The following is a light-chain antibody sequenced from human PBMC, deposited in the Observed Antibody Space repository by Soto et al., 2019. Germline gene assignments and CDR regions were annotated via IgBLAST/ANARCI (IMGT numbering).Light chain of an antibody. CDR3: QHYDSLPIT. Sequence: EIVLTQSPGTLSLSPGERATLSCRASQTVSSSLAWYQQKPGQAPRLLIYDASNRATGIPARFSGSGSGTDFTLTISRLEPEDFAVFYCQHYDSLPITFGQGTRLEIK. CDR1: QTVSSS. CDR2: DAS. V-gene: IGKV3-20*01. J-gene: IGKJ5*01.